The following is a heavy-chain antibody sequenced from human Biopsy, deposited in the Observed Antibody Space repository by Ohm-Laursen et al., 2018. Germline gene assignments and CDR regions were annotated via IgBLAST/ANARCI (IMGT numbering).Heavy chain of an antibody. V-gene: IGHV3-33*06. Sequence: SLRLSCTASGFYFSNYAMSWVRQAPGKWLEWVAAIWYDGSNKNYADSEKGRFTISRDNSKNTLYLQMNSLRGEDTAVYYCAKCMTGGSNYYFHHCGQGTLVTVSS. CDR2: IWYDGSNK. CDR1: GFYFSNYA. J-gene: IGHJ4*02. D-gene: IGHD2-8*01. CDR3: AKCMTGGSNYYFHH.